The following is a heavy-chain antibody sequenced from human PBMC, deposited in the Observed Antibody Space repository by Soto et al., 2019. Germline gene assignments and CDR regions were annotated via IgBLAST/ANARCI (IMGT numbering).Heavy chain of an antibody. D-gene: IGHD4-17*01. CDR1: GGSISSSSYY. V-gene: IGHV4-39*01. Sequence: SETLSLTCTVSGGSISSSSYYWGWIRQPPGKGLEWIGSIYYSGSTYYNPSLKSRVTISVDTSKNQFSLKLSSVTAADTAVYYCARLADYGDYEFDYWGQGTLVT. CDR3: ARLADYGDYEFDY. J-gene: IGHJ4*02. CDR2: IYYSGST.